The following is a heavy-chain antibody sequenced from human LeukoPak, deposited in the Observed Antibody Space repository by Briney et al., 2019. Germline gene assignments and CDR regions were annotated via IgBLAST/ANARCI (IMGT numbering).Heavy chain of an antibody. CDR1: GGSISSYY. CDR3: ASYGYGSGSYFGSY. CDR2: IYYSGST. D-gene: IGHD3-10*01. J-gene: IGHJ4*02. Sequence: SETLSLTCTVSGGSISSYYWSWIRQPPGKGLEWIGYIYYSGSTNYNPSLKSRVTISVDRSKNQFSLKLSSVTAADTAVYYCASYGYGSGSYFGSYWGQGTLVTVSS. V-gene: IGHV4-59*12.